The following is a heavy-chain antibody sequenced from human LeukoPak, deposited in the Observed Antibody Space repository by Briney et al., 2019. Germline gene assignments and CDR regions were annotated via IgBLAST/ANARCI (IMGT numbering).Heavy chain of an antibody. CDR3: ASRLIEYYDSSGYYP. V-gene: IGHV4-34*01. D-gene: IGHD3-22*01. J-gene: IGHJ5*02. CDR2: INHSGST. Sequence: PSETLSLTCAVYGGSFSGYYWSWIRQPPGKGLEWIGEINHSGSTNYNPSLKSRVTISVDTSKNQFPLKLSSVTAADTAVYYCASRLIEYYDSSGYYPWGQGTLVTVSS. CDR1: GGSFSGYY.